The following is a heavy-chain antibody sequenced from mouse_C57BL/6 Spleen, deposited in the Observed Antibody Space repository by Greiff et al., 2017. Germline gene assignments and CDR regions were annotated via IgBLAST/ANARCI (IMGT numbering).Heavy chain of an antibody. J-gene: IGHJ2*01. V-gene: IGHV5-6*01. CDR1: GFTFSSYG. CDR3: ARHGDGSSFFDY. Sequence: DVQLQESGGDLVKPGGSLKLSCAASGFTFSSYGMSWVRQTPDKRLEWVATISSGGSYTYYPDSVKGRFTISRDNAKNTLYLQMSSLKSEDTAMYYCARHGDGSSFFDYWGKGTTLTVSS. CDR2: ISSGGSYT. D-gene: IGHD1-1*01.